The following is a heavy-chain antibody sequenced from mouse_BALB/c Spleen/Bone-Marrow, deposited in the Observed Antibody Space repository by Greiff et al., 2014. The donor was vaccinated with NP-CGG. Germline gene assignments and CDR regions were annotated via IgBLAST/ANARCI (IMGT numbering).Heavy chain of an antibody. CDR2: ISYDGSN. CDR1: GFSITSGFY. CDR3: AREGYYGSDAMEY. V-gene: IGHV3-6*02. Sequence: EVKLMESGPDLVKPSQSLSLTCSVTGFSITSGFYWNWIRQFPGDKLEWMGYISYDGSNNYNPSLKNRISVTRDTSKNQFFLKLNSVTTEDTATYYCAREGYYGSDAMEYWGQGTSVTVSS. D-gene: IGHD1-1*01. J-gene: IGHJ4*01.